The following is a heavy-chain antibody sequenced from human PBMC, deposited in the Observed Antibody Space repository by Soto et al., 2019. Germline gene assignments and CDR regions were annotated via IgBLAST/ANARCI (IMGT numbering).Heavy chain of an antibody. CDR2: IYYSGST. Sequence: LRLSCTVSGGSISSGGYYWSWIRQHPGKGLEWIGYIYYSGSTYYNPSLKSRVTISVDTSKNQFSLKLSSVTAADTAVYYCARDRGGWFGELLLTNNWFDPWGQGTLVTVSS. D-gene: IGHD3-10*01. J-gene: IGHJ5*02. CDR3: ARDRGGWFGELLLTNNWFDP. V-gene: IGHV4-31*03. CDR1: GGSISSGGYY.